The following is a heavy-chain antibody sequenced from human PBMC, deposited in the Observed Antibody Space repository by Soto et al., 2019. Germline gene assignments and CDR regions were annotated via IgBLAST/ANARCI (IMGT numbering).Heavy chain of an antibody. CDR3: ARDHVSGCDLMKNDAFDI. CDR1: GYTFTSYG. D-gene: IGHD6-19*01. CDR2: ISAYNGNT. V-gene: IGHV1-18*04. Sequence: QVQLVQSGAEVKKPGASVTVSCKASGYTFTSYGISWVRQAPGQGLEWMGWISAYNGNTNYAQKLQGRVTMTTDTSTSTDYMELRSLRSDDTAVYYCARDHVSGCDLMKNDAFDIWGQGTMVNISS. J-gene: IGHJ3*02.